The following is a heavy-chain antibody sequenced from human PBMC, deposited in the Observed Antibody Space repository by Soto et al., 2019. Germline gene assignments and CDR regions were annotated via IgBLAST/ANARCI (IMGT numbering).Heavy chain of an antibody. D-gene: IGHD6-13*01. J-gene: IGHJ6*03. CDR1: GGSISSSSYY. CDR2: IYYSGST. Sequence: ASETLSLTCTVSGGSISSSSYYLGWVRQPPGKGLEWIGGIYYSGSTYYNPSLKSRVTISVDTSKNQFSLKLSSVTAADTAVYYCATGVGQDSSSWGPLLKYYYYYYYYMDVWGKGTTVTVSS. V-gene: IGHV4-39*01. CDR3: ATGVGQDSSSWGPLLKYYYYYYYYMDV.